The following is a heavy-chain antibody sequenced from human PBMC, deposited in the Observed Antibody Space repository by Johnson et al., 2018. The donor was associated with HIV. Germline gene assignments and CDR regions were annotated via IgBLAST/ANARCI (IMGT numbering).Heavy chain of an antibody. Sequence: QVQLVESGGGLVKPGGSLRLSCAASGFTFSDYYMTYIRQAPGKGLEWVSYISSSGSTIYYADSVEGRFTISRDNAKNSLYLQMNSLRAEDTALYYCARVRGYSYVLDAFDIWGQGTMVTVSS. CDR3: ARVRGYSYVLDAFDI. J-gene: IGHJ3*02. CDR1: GFTFSDYY. CDR2: ISSSGSTI. V-gene: IGHV3-11*01. D-gene: IGHD5-18*01.